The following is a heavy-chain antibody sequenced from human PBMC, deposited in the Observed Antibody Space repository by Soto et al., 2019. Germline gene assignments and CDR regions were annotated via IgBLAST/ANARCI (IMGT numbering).Heavy chain of an antibody. Sequence: QVQLVQSGDEVKKPGASVKVSFKASGYIFVNYGIAWVRQAPGQVLEWMGWISPYTGNTHSATKVQGRLTMTTDTSTSTAYMDLGSLTSDDSAVYYCVMVDNYVTPTPQDVWGQGTTVTVSS. D-gene: IGHD3-16*01. CDR3: VMVDNYVTPTPQDV. J-gene: IGHJ6*02. V-gene: IGHV1-18*01. CDR2: ISPYTGNT. CDR1: GYIFVNYG.